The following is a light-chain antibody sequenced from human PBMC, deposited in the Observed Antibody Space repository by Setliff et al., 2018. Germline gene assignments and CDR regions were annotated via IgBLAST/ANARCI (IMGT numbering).Light chain of an antibody. CDR3: QVWDGDSDHYV. CDR1: KIGSKI. J-gene: IGLJ1*01. V-gene: IGLV3-21*03. CDR2: DDS. Sequence: ELTQPPSVSVAPGKTATVTCGGDKIGSKIVHWYQQRPGQAPVLVVHDDSDRPSGVPDRFSGSNSGNTATLTINRVEAGDEADYYCQVWDGDSDHYVFGTGTKVTVL.